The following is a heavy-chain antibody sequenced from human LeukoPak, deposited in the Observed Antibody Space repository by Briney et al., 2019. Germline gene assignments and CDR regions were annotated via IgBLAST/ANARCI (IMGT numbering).Heavy chain of an antibody. D-gene: IGHD2-2*01. CDR1: GFTFDDYA. V-gene: IGHV3-9*01. J-gene: IGHJ6*03. Sequence: GGSLRLSCAASGFTFDDYAMHWVRQAPGKGLEWVSGISWNSGSIGYADSVKGRFTISRDNAKNSLYLQMNSLGAEDTALYHCARVSSSWYYYYMDVWGKGTTVTISS. CDR3: ARVSSSWYYYYMDV. CDR2: ISWNSGSI.